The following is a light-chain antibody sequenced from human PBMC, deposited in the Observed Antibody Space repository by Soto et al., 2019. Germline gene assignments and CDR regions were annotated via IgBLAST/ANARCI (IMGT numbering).Light chain of an antibody. CDR3: QQYGSSPIT. CDR1: QSVSKY. V-gene: IGKV3-20*01. Sequence: EVVLTQSPGTLALSPGERATLSCRASQSVSKYLAWYQQKPGQAPSLLIFGASSRATGIPDRFSGSGSGTDFTLTISRLEPEDFAVYYCQQYGSSPITFGQGTRLEIK. J-gene: IGKJ5*01. CDR2: GAS.